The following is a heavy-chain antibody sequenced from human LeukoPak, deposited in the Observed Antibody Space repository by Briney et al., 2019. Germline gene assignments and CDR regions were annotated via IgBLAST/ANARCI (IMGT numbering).Heavy chain of an antibody. CDR3: ARIDSSGWYVGAFDI. CDR1: GGSISSYY. Sequence: PSGTLSLTCTVSGGSISSYYWSWIRQPAGKGLEWIGRIYTSGSTNYNPSLKSRVTMSVDTSKNQFSLKLSSVTAADTAVYYCARIDSSGWYVGAFDIWGQGTMVTVSS. J-gene: IGHJ3*02. D-gene: IGHD6-19*01. CDR2: IYTSGST. V-gene: IGHV4-4*07.